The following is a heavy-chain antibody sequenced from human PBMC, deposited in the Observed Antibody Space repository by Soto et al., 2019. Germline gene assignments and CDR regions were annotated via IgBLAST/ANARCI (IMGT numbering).Heavy chain of an antibody. CDR1: GGSISSSSYY. D-gene: IGHD5-18*01. CDR3: ARLQPYSYGSHY. CDR2: IYYSGST. V-gene: IGHV4-39*01. Sequence: SETLSLTCTVSGGSISSSSYYWGWIRQPPGKGLEWIGSIYYSGSTYYNPSLKSRVTISVDTSKNQFSLKLSSVTAADTAVYYCARLQPYSYGSHYRGQGTLVTVSS. J-gene: IGHJ4*02.